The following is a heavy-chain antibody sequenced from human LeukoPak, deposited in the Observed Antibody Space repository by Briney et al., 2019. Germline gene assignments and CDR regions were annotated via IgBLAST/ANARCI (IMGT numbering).Heavy chain of an antibody. CDR1: GGSFSGYY. J-gene: IGHJ4*02. CDR3: PGGGYYYDSSGYIKH. CDR2: INHSGST. Sequence: PSETLSLTCAVYGGSFSGYYWSWIRQPPGQGLEWIGEINHSGSTNYNPSLKSRVTISVDTSKNQFSLKLSSVTAADTPVYYCPGGGYYYDSSGYIKHWGQGTLVTVSS. V-gene: IGHV4-34*01. D-gene: IGHD3-22*01.